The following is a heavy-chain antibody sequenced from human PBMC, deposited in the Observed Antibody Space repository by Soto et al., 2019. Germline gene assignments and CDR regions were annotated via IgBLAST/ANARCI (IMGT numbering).Heavy chain of an antibody. CDR1: GYTFTSYG. V-gene: IGHV1-18*01. D-gene: IGHD2-2*01. CDR3: GRAPCGYCSSTSCYGFCWFDP. Sequence: ASVKVSCKASGYTFTSYGISWVRQAPGQGLEWMGWISAYNGNTNYAQKLQGRVTMTTDTSTSTAYMELRSLRSDDTAVYYCGRAPCGYCSSTSCYGFCWFDPWGQGTLVTVSS. CDR2: ISAYNGNT. J-gene: IGHJ5*02.